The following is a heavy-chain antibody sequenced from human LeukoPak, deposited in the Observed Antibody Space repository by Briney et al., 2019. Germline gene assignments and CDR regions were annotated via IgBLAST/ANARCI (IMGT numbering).Heavy chain of an antibody. Sequence: GGSLRLSCAASGFTFSSYAMSWVRQAPGKGLEWVSAISGSGGNTYYADSGKGRFTISRDNSKNTLYLQMNSLRAEDTAIYYCAKVPRYCGGGSCYGGYFQHWGQGTLVTVSS. CDR1: GFTFSSYA. CDR3: AKVPRYCGGGSCYGGYFQH. J-gene: IGHJ1*01. CDR2: ISGSGGNT. D-gene: IGHD2-15*01. V-gene: IGHV3-23*01.